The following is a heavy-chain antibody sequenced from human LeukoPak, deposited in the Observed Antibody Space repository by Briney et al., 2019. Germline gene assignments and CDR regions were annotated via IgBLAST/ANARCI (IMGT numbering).Heavy chain of an antibody. CDR1: GGTFSSYA. J-gene: IGHJ4*02. Sequence: SVKVSCKASGGTFSSYAISWVRQAPGQGLEWMGGIIPIFGTTNYAQKFQGRVTITADESTSTAYTELSSLRSEDTALYYCARYYSGWYYFDYWGQGTLVTVSS. CDR2: IIPIFGTT. CDR3: ARYYSGWYYFDY. V-gene: IGHV1-69*13. D-gene: IGHD6-19*01.